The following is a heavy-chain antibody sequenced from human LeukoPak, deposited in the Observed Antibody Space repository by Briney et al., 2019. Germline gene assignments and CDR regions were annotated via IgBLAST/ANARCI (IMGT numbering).Heavy chain of an antibody. J-gene: IGHJ4*02. CDR2: IIPIFGTA. D-gene: IGHD6-19*01. V-gene: IGHV1-69*05. Sequence: SVKVSCKASGGTFSSYAISWVRQAPGQGLDWMGRIIPIFGTANYAQKFQGRVTITTDESTSTAYMELSSLRSEDTAVYYCARGGSGWYDYWGQGTLVTVSS. CDR3: ARGGSGWYDY. CDR1: GGTFSSYA.